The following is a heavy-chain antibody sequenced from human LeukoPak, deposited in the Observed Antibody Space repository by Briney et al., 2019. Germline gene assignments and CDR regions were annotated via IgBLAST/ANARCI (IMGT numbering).Heavy chain of an antibody. CDR3: ERLVGGSPDY. CDR2: TYYRSKWSN. J-gene: IGHJ4*02. Sequence: SQTLSLTCAISGDSVSSKSAAWNWIRQSPSRGLEWLGRTYYRSKWSNDYAVSVKSRITINPDTSKNQFSLQLKSVTPEDTGVYYCERLVGGSPDYWGQGTLVTVSS. V-gene: IGHV6-1*01. CDR1: GDSVSSKSAA. D-gene: IGHD2-15*01.